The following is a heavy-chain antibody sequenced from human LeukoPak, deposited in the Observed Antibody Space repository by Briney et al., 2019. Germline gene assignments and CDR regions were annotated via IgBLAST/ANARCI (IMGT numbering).Heavy chain of an antibody. V-gene: IGHV4-4*07. Sequence: SETLTLTCTVSGGSISIFYWSWIRQPAGKGLDWIGRIHSSGSINHNPSLKSRVTLSVDTPKNQFSLKLTSVAAADTAVYYCARGTFKDGLDVWGQGTTVTVSS. J-gene: IGHJ6*02. CDR3: ARGTFKDGLDV. CDR2: IHSSGSI. D-gene: IGHD2/OR15-2a*01. CDR1: GGSISIFY.